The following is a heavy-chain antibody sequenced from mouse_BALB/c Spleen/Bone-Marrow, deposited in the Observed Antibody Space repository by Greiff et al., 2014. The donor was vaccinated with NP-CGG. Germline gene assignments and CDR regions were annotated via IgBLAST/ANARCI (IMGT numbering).Heavy chain of an antibody. CDR1: GYTFTRYW. D-gene: IGHD2-4*01. V-gene: IGHV1S81*02. J-gene: IGHJ2*01. CDR2: LNPSNGHT. CDR3: ARMITTRGFDY. Sequence: QVQLQQSGAELLKPGTSVKLSCKASGYTFTRYWMHWVKQRPGQGLEWIGELNPSNGHTNYNGKFKNKATVTVDKSSSTAYMQLSSLTSEDSAVYYCARMITTRGFDYWGQGTTLTVSP.